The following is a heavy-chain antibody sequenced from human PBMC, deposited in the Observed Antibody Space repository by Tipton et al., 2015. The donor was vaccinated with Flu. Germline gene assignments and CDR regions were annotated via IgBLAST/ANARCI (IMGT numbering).Heavy chain of an antibody. V-gene: IGHV4-59*01. CDR1: GGSISNYY. CDR3: ARASAITLFGIITGFGAFHL. Sequence: LRLSCTVSGGSISNYYWSWIRQAPGRRLEWIGHIHYSGNTNCNPSLQSRVNISVDTSKNQVSLNLKAVTAADTAVYYCARASAITLFGIITGFGAFHLWGQGTMVIVSS. J-gene: IGHJ3*01. D-gene: IGHD3-16*01. CDR2: IHYSGNT.